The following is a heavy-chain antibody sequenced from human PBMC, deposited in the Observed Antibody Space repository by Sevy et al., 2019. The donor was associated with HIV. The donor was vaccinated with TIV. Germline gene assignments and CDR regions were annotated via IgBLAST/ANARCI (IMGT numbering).Heavy chain of an antibody. CDR3: ARRLAAAGGGNEYFQP. D-gene: IGHD6-13*01. V-gene: IGHV4-39*01. CDR1: GGSINNKAYY. Sequence: SETLSLTCTVSGGSINNKAYYWAWIRQPPGKGLEWIGSMSYSGNSYYNPSLNCRVTLSLDTSKNQFSLRLTFVTAADTAVYYCARRLAAAGGGNEYFQPWGQGTLVTVSS. CDR2: MSYSGNS. J-gene: IGHJ1*01.